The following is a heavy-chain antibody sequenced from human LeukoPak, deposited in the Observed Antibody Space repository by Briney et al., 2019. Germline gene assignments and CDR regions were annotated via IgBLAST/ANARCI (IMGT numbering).Heavy chain of an antibody. Sequence: PSETLSLTCTVSGDSISSYYWNWIRQPAGKGREWIGRIYASGYTEYNPSLQTRVTMSVDTSKNEFSLKVDTVTAADIAVYFCARNHIVTGTYFDSWGQGILVTVSS. CDR3: ARNHIVTGTYFDS. V-gene: IGHV4-4*07. CDR1: GDSISSYY. D-gene: IGHD3-10*01. CDR2: IYASGYT. J-gene: IGHJ4*02.